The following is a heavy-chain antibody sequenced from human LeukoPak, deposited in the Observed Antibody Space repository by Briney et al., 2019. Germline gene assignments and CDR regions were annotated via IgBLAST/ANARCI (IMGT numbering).Heavy chain of an antibody. CDR3: ARKRIAAPLMDV. CDR1: GYTFTSYD. CDR2: MNPNSGNT. J-gene: IGHJ6*02. D-gene: IGHD6-13*01. V-gene: IGHV1-8*01. Sequence: ASVKVSCKASGYTFTSYDINWVRQGTGQGLEWMGWMNPNSGNTGYAQKFQGRVTMTRNTSISTAYMELSSLRSEDTAVYYCARKRIAAPLMDVWGQGTTVTVSS.